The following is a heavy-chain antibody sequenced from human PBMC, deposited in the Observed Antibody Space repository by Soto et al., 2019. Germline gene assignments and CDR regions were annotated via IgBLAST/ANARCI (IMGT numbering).Heavy chain of an antibody. CDR3: ASLGVGDWANYYYYYGMDV. CDR2: VTANGGST. CDR1: GFTFSVYA. J-gene: IGHJ6*02. V-gene: IGHV3-23*01. D-gene: IGHD2-21*02. Sequence: PGGSLRLSCAAPGFTFSVYAMTWVRLAPGKGLEWVSAVTANGGSTYSADSVKGRFTISRDNSKNTLFLQMNSLRAEDTAVYYCASLGVGDWANYYYYYGMDVWGQGTTVTVSS.